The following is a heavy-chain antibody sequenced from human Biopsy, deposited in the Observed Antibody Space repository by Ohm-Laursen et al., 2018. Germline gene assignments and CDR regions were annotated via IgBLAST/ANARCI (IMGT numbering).Heavy chain of an antibody. D-gene: IGHD6-13*01. Sequence: SETLPLTCAVYGGSFNGYFWSWIRQPPGKGLEWIGDITQSGSTNYSPSLKSRVTTSVDTAKKQFSLSLRSVTAADTAVYYCARVPLPGIGAAYQGRFLYGMDVWGQGTTVSVSS. CDR2: ITQSGST. J-gene: IGHJ6*02. CDR1: GGSFNGYF. V-gene: IGHV4-34*01. CDR3: ARVPLPGIGAAYQGRFLYGMDV.